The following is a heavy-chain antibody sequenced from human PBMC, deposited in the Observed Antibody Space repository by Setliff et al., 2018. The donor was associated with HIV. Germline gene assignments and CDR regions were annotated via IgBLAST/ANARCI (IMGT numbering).Heavy chain of an antibody. V-gene: IGHV3-30*02. CDR3: ARGPQYNFWGGYLGL. CDR2: IRLDGSDK. Sequence: PGGSLRLSCAASGFTFRNYGMHWVRQAPGKGLEWVAFIRLDGSDKFYADSVKGRFTISRDNSKNTLFLQLTSLRAEDTAVYYCARGPQYNFWGGYLGLWGQGTRVTVSS. J-gene: IGHJ4*02. D-gene: IGHD3-3*01. CDR1: GFTFRNYG.